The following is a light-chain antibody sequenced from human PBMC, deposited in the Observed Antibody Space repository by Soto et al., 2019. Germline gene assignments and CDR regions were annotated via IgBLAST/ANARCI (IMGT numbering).Light chain of an antibody. CDR2: VAS. V-gene: IGKV3-15*01. Sequence: EIVMTQSPATLSVSPGERATLSCRARQSVSRNLAWYQQKAGQAPRVLIYVASTRATGCPARFSGSGSGTELTLTISTLQSEDFAVYYCKPYKDRPPHFGPGTKVDIK. CDR1: QSVSRN. CDR3: KPYKDRPPH. J-gene: IGKJ3*01.